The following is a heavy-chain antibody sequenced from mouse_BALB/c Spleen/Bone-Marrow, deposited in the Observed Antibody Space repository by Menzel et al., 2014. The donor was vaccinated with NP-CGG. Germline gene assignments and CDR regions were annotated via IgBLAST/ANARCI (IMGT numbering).Heavy chain of an antibody. Sequence: VQLKQSGGGLVQPGGSLKLSCAASGFDFSRYWMSWVRQAPGKGLEWIGEINPDSSTINYTPSLKDKFIISRDNAKNTLYLQMSKVRSEDTALYYCARLYYYGLQDYWGQGTTLTVSS. CDR2: INPDSSTI. CDR3: ARLYYYGLQDY. D-gene: IGHD1-1*01. V-gene: IGHV4-1*02. CDR1: GFDFSRYW. J-gene: IGHJ2*01.